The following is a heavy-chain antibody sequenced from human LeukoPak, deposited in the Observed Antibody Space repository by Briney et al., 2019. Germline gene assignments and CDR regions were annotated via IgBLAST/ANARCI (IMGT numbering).Heavy chain of an antibody. CDR2: IYYSGST. V-gene: IGHV4-59*01. Sequence: SEALSLTCTVSGGSISTYYWSWIQQPPGKELEWIGYIYYSGSTNYNPSLKSRVTISVDTSKNQFSLKLSSVTAANTAVYYCARSGLSGFGPWGQGTLVTVSS. CDR1: GGSISTYY. J-gene: IGHJ5*02. D-gene: IGHD3-10*01. CDR3: ARSGLSGFGP.